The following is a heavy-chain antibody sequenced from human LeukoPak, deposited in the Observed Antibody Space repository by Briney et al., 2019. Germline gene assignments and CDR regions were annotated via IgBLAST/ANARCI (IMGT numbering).Heavy chain of an antibody. D-gene: IGHD7-27*01. CDR1: GYTFNTYH. Sequence: GASVKVSCKASGYTFNTYHIHWVRKAPGQELEWMGIIKPSGGTTTYAQKFQGRVTMTRDTSTSTVYMELSSLTSDDTAVYYCARDYGGNWGTYNYFDLWGRGTLVTVSS. CDR3: ARDYGGNWGTYNYFDL. CDR2: IKPSGGTT. J-gene: IGHJ2*01. V-gene: IGHV1-46*02.